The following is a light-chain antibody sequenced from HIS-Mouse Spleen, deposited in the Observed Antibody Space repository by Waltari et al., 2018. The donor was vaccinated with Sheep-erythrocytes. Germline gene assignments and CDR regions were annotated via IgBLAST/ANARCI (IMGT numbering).Light chain of an antibody. CDR2: EGS. CDR3: CSYAGSSTPWV. Sequence: QSALTQPASVSGSPGQSITISCTGTSSYVGSYNLVSWYQQHPGKAPKLMIYEGSKRPSCVANRFSGSKSGNTAALTISGLQAEDEADYYCCSYAGSSTPWVFGGGTKLTVL. CDR1: SSYVGSYNL. J-gene: IGLJ3*02. V-gene: IGLV2-23*01.